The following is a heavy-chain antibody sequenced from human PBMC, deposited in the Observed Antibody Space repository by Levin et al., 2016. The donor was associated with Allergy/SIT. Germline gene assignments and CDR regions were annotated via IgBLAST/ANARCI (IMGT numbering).Heavy chain of an antibody. D-gene: IGHD5-18*01. V-gene: IGHV3-11*01. CDR3: ARVSYGLSGVDY. Sequence: WIRQPPGKGLEWVSYISSSGSTIYYADSVKGRFTISRDNAKNSLYLQMNSLRAEDTAVYYCARVSYGLSGVDYWGQGTLVTVSS. CDR2: ISSSGSTI. J-gene: IGHJ4*02.